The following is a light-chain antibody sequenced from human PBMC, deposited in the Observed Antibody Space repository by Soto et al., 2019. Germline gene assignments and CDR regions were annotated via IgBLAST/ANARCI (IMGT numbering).Light chain of an antibody. CDR3: QQLNSYPRVT. V-gene: IGKV1-9*01. CDR1: QDISNY. J-gene: IGKJ5*01. Sequence: DIQLTQSPSFLSASVGDRVTITCRASQDISNYLAWYQQEPGKAPKLLIYAASTLQSGVPSRFSGSGSGTEFTLTISSLQPEDFATYYCQQLNSYPRVTFGQGTRLEIE. CDR2: AAS.